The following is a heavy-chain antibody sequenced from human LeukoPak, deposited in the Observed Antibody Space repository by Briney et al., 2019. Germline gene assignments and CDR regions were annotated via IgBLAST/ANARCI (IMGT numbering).Heavy chain of an antibody. J-gene: IGHJ4*02. V-gene: IGHV1-2*02. Sequence: GASVKVSCKASGHIFTDHFFHWVRQAPGQGLEWMGWIRPTDGATKVAQKFQGRVTLTRDTSISTVYMEMSGLRFDDTAMYYCARGRYRYSYDYWGEGTLVTVAS. CDR3: ARGRYRYSYDY. CDR1: GHIFTDHF. D-gene: IGHD1-26*01. CDR2: IRPTDGAT.